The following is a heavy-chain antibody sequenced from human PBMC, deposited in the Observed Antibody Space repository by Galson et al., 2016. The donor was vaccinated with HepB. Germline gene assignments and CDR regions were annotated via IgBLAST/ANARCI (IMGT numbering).Heavy chain of an antibody. CDR3: AREAIAAAGTHDAFDI. CDR1: GFTFATYA. V-gene: IGHV3-23*01. J-gene: IGHJ3*02. CDR2: IGASGGGT. Sequence: SLRLSCAASGFTFATYAMNWVRQAPGKGLEWVSGIGASGGGTYYADSVKGRFTISRDNSKNTLFLQMNSLRAEDTAAYYCAREAIAAAGTHDAFDIWGQGTMVTVCS. D-gene: IGHD6-13*01.